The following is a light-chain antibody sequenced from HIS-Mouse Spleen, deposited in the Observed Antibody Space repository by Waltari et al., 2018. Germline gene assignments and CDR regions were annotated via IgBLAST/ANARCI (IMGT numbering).Light chain of an antibody. V-gene: IGLV3-1*01. CDR1: KLGDKY. CDR2: QDS. J-gene: IGLJ2*01. Sequence: SYELTQPPSVSVSPGQTASITCSGDKLGDKYACWYQQKPGQSPVLVIYQDSKRPSGIPWRVSGSNSGNTATLTISGTQAMDEADYYCQAWDSSTVVFGGGTKLTVL. CDR3: QAWDSSTVV.